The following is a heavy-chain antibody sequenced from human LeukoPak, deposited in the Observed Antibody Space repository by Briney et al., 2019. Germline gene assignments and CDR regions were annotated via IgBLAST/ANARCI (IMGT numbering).Heavy chain of an antibody. Sequence: GESLKISCKGSGYSFTSYWIGWVRQMPGKGLEWMGIIYPGDSDTRYSPSFQGQVTISADKSISTAYLQWSSLKASDTAMYYCARLGRYFDWLLPRYYYGMDVWGQGTTVTVSS. J-gene: IGHJ6*02. V-gene: IGHV5-51*01. CDR3: ARLGRYFDWLLPRYYYGMDV. CDR2: IYPGDSDT. CDR1: GYSFTSYW. D-gene: IGHD3-9*01.